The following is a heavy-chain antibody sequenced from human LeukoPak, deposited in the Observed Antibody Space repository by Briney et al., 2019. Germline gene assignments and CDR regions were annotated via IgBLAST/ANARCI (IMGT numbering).Heavy chain of an antibody. J-gene: IGHJ4*02. CDR3: ARHRGYSYAYFDY. CDR1: GFTFSDYY. V-gene: IGHV3-11*04. Sequence: PGGSLRPSCAASGFTFSDYYMSWIRQAPGKGLEWVSYISSSGSTIYYADSVKGRFTISRDNAKNSLYLQMNSLRAEDTAVYYCARHRGYSYAYFDYWGQGTLVTVSS. D-gene: IGHD5-18*01. CDR2: ISSSGSTI.